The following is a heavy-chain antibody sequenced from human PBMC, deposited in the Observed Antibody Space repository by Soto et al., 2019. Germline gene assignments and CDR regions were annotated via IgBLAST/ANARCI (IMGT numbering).Heavy chain of an antibody. CDR1: GFTFSTYS. D-gene: IGHD5-12*01. CDR3: ARDLQMATIRGGDY. V-gene: IGHV3-21*06. Sequence: GSLRLSCKAPGFTFSTYSMNWVRQAPGRGLEWVSSISSSTTHILYADSVKGRFTISRDNGKNSLYLQMNSLRAEDTAVYYCARDLQMATIRGGDYWGQGTQVTVSS. CDR2: ISSSTTHI. J-gene: IGHJ4*02.